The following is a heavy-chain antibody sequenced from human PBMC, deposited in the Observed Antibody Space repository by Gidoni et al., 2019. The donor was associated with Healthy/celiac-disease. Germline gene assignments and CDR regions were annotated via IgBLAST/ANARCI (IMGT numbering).Heavy chain of an antibody. CDR3: TTEGLRFLEWLLLDY. CDR2: MKSKTDGGTT. V-gene: IGHV3-15*01. Sequence: EVQLVEAGGGLVKPGGSLSLSCAASGFTFSHGWMSWVRQAPGTGLEWVGRMKSKTDGGTTDYAAPVKCRFTISRDDSKNTLYLQMNSLKTEDTAVYYCTTEGLRFLEWLLLDYWGQGTLVTVSS. CDR1: GFTFSHGW. D-gene: IGHD3-3*01. J-gene: IGHJ4*02.